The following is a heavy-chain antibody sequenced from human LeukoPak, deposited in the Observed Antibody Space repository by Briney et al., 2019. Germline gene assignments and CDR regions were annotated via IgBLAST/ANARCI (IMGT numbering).Heavy chain of an antibody. D-gene: IGHD6-19*01. V-gene: IGHV1-69*06. CDR3: ARVSSSGWYGIGTGYYYMDV. Sequence: SVKVSCKASGGTFSSYAISWVRQAPGQGLEWMGGIIPIFGTANYAQKFQGRVTITADKSTSTAYMELSSLRSEDTAVYYCARVSSSGWYGIGTGYYYMDVWGKGTTVTVSS. CDR2: IIPIFGTA. CDR1: GGTFSSYA. J-gene: IGHJ6*03.